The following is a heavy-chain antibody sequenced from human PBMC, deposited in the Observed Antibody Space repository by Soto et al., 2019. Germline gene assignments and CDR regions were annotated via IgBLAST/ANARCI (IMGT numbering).Heavy chain of an antibody. CDR3: ARTAGNVYQLLFSY. CDR2: IHYSGST. CDR1: GGSISSGDYY. J-gene: IGHJ4*02. Sequence: SETLSLTCTVSGGSISSGDYYWSWIRQPPGKGLEWIAYIHYSGSTSYNPSLKSRVTIAVDTSKNQFSLKLSSVTAADTAVYYCARTAGNVYQLLFSYWGQGTLVTVSS. V-gene: IGHV4-30-4*01. D-gene: IGHD2-2*01.